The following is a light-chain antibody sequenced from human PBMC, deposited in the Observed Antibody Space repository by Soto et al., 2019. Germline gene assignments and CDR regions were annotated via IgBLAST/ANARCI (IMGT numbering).Light chain of an antibody. CDR1: QSLSSW. CDR3: LQYKSYWT. J-gene: IGKJ1*01. V-gene: IGKV1-5*03. Sequence: DIQMTQSPSTLSAAVGDRVTITCRASQSLSSWLACYQQKPGKAPKVLIYKTSSLASGVPSRFSGSGSGTEFTLTTSTLQPDDLAPYYCLQYKSYWTFGQGTNVDIK. CDR2: KTS.